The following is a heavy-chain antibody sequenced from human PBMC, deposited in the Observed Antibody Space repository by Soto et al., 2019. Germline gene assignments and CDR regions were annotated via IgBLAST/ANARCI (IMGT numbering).Heavy chain of an antibody. J-gene: IGHJ6*02. Sequence: QVQLQQSGPGLVKPSETLSLTCSVSSGPISSHNWGWIRQPPGRGLEWIGYVYSTGGTSYNPSLKSLVTISADTSTNHISLTLTSVTAADTAVYYCVRQGIGNLHGLVDVWGQGTTVRVSS. CDR2: VYSTGGT. CDR1: SGPISSHN. V-gene: IGHV4-59*08. D-gene: IGHD1-1*01. CDR3: VRQGIGNLHGLVDV.